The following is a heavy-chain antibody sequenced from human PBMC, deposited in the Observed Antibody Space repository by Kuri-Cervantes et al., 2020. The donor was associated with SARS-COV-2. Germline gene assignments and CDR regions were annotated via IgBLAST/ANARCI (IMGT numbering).Heavy chain of an antibody. J-gene: IGHJ6*03. CDR3: ARAYGFLRYIYYMDV. Sequence: SQTLSLTCAFYGESFSGYYWNWIRQSPGKGLQWIGEVNHRGSTNYNPSLKSRVTISEDTSSKQFSLNLSSVTAADTAVYYCARAYGFLRYIYYMDVWGRGTTVTVSS. CDR2: VNHRGST. D-gene: IGHD4-17*01. CDR1: GESFSGYY. V-gene: IGHV4-34*01.